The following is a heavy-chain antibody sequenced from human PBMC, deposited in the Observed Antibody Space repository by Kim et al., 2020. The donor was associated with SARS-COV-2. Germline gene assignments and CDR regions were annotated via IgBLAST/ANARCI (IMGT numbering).Heavy chain of an antibody. D-gene: IGHD6-19*01. CDR2: VNPNSGNT. V-gene: IGHV1-8*01. CDR1: GYSFASYD. Sequence: ASVKVSCRASGYSFASYDINWVRQATGQGLEWMGWVNPNSGNTGYAQKFQGRVSMTRNTATSTAYMELSGLRSEDTPVYYCASGPSGWYDYWGQGTLVTVSS. J-gene: IGHJ4*02. CDR3: ASGPSGWYDY.